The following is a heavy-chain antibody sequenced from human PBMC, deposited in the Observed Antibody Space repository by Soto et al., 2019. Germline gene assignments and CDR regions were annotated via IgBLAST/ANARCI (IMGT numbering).Heavy chain of an antibody. V-gene: IGHV4-34*01. Sequence: QVQLQQWGAGLLKPSDTLSLTCAVYGVSSSGYYWSWIRQPPGKGLEWIGEINHSGSTNYNPSLKSRVTISVYTSKRQFSLKLSSVTAADTAVYSCARGLNGPAAVAYWGQGTMVTVSS. CDR1: GVSSSGYY. CDR3: ARGLNGPAAVAY. CDR2: INHSGST. D-gene: IGHD6-13*01. J-gene: IGHJ4*02.